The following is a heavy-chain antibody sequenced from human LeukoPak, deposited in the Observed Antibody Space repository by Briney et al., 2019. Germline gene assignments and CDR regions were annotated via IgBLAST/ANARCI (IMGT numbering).Heavy chain of an antibody. D-gene: IGHD3-22*01. Sequence: ASVKVSCKVSGYTLTELSMHWVRQAPGKGLEWMGGFDPEDGETIYAQKFQGRVTMTEDTSTDTAYMELSSLGSEDTAVYYCATGNPVGDDRNYWGQGTLVTVSS. V-gene: IGHV1-24*01. CDR1: GYTLTELS. J-gene: IGHJ4*02. CDR2: FDPEDGET. CDR3: ATGNPVGDDRNY.